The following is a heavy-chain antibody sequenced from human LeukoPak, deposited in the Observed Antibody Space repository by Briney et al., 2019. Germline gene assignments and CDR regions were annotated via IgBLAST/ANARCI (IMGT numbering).Heavy chain of an antibody. V-gene: IGHV4-59*11. Sequence: SETLSLTCTVSGGSISSHYWSWIRQPPGKGLEWIGYIYYSGSTNYNPSLKSRVTISVDTSKNQFSLKLSSVTAADTAVYCCARDRSGAFDIWGQGTMVTVSS. D-gene: IGHD7-27*01. CDR3: ARDRSGAFDI. J-gene: IGHJ3*02. CDR2: IYYSGST. CDR1: GGSISSHY.